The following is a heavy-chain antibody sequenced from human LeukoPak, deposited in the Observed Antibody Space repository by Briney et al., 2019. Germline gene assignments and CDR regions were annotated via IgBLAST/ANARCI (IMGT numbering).Heavy chain of an antibody. J-gene: IGHJ5*02. D-gene: IGHD4-23*01. CDR3: ARPYGGNLGT. Sequence: SETLSLTCTVSGGSISGFYWSWIRQPPGKGLEWIGYINYSGGTNYNPSLRSRVTIAVDMSENQFSLKLSSVTAADTAVYYCARPYGGNLGTWGQGILVSVSS. CDR2: INYSGGT. CDR1: GGSISGFY. V-gene: IGHV4-59*01.